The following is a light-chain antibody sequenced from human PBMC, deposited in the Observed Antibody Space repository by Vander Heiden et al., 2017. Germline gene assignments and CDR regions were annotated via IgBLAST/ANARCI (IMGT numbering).Light chain of an antibody. J-gene: IGLJ2*01. CDR1: SRDIGGDNY. CDR3: SSDSDSATLDVL. V-gene: IGLV2-14*03. Sequence: QSPLSQPASVSWSPGQSITISCAGTSRDIGGDNYVYWYQQHPGKAPKLIIYDVTKRPVGVSNRFAGSKSGNTASLTSSVLQAEEEDDYFCSSDSDSATLDVLVGGGTKWTVL. CDR2: DVT.